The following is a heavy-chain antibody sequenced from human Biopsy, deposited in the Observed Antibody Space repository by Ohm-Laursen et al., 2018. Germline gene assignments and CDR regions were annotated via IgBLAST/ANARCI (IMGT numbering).Heavy chain of an antibody. J-gene: IGHJ6*02. CDR1: GNTFATYP. CDR2: ISTSGATT. V-gene: IGHV1-46*01. CDR3: ARAGVGSDGTDSYYYGMDV. D-gene: IGHD5-24*01. Sequence: GASVTVSCKASGNTFATYPIRWVRQAPGQGLGWMGVISTSGATTSFSQKFQGRITMTRDTSAGTVYMDLNSLGSEDTTVYYCARAGVGSDGTDSYYYGMDVWGPGTTVTVSS.